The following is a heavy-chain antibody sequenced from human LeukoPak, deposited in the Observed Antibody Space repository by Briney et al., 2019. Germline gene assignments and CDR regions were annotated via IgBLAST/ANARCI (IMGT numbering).Heavy chain of an antibody. CDR2: SRSYSGDI. J-gene: IGHJ4*02. CDR1: GFTFSTHS. V-gene: IGHV3-21*01. CDR3: ARAKDMD. Sequence: KPGGSLRLSCRTSGFTFSTHSMKWVRQAPGKGLEWVASSRSYSGDIYYADSVKGRFTISRDNAKNTLYLQMNSLRADDTAIYYCARAKDMDWGQGTLVTVSS.